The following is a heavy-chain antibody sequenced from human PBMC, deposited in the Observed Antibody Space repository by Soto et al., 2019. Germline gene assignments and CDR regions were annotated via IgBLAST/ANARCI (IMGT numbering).Heavy chain of an antibody. D-gene: IGHD6-19*01. J-gene: IGHJ4*02. CDR3: TRLEAVAADY. CDR1: GFTLCGSA. CDR2: IRSRANNYAT. Sequence: EVQLVESGGGLVQPGGSLMLSCAASGFTLCGSAIHWVRQASGKGLEWVARIRSRANNYATAYAASVKGRFTVSRDDSKNTAYLQMNSLKAEDTAVYYCTRLEAVAADYWGQGTLVTVSS. V-gene: IGHV3-73*01.